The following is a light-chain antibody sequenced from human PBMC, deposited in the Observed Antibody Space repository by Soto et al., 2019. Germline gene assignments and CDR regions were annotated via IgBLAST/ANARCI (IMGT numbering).Light chain of an antibody. V-gene: IGKV1-39*01. CDR3: QQYGSSPRT. CDR2: GAS. Sequence: DIQMTQTPPSLSLSVGDRVTITCRASQDISNSLNWYQQKPGKSPRALIYGASSLESGVPSRFSGRGSGTDFTLSISSLEPEDFAVYYCQQYGSSPRTFGQGTKLEIK. J-gene: IGKJ2*01. CDR1: QDISNS.